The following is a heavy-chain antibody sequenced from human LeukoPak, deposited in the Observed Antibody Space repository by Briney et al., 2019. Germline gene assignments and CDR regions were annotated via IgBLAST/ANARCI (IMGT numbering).Heavy chain of an antibody. CDR3: ATNTIAVSIANDVDF. CDR1: GFTFSDHY. Sequence: GGSLRLSCAASGFTFSDHYMDWVRQAPGKGLEWVARSRNKANSYTTEYAASVRGRFAISRDDSDNTLSLHMSSLKTEDSAVYYCATNTIAVSIANDVDFWGQGTLVTVSS. D-gene: IGHD1-1*01. V-gene: IGHV3-72*01. CDR2: SRNKANSYTT. J-gene: IGHJ4*02.